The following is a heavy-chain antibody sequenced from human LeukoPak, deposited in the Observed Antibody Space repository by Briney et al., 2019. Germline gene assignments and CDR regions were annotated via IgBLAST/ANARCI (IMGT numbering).Heavy chain of an antibody. CDR3: ARGDLWLGH. CDR2: IKSDGSEV. D-gene: IGHD3-10*01. V-gene: IGHV3-7*01. J-gene: IGHJ4*02. Sequence: PGGSLRLSCATSGFIFISNWMCWVRQAPGKGLEWVANIKSDGSEVYYGDSVKGRFTISRDNAKNSLYLQMNSLRVEDTAVYYCARGDLWLGHWGQGSLVTVSS. CDR1: GFIFISNW.